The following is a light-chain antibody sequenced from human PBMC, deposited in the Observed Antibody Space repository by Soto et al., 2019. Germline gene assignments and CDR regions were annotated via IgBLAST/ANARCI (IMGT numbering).Light chain of an antibody. CDR3: RQYGTSPTT. J-gene: IGKJ1*01. Sequence: EIVLTQSPGTLSLSPGERPTISCRASQSVTSSYLAWYQQKPGQAPRFLMYGASSRATGIPDRFSGRGSGTDFTLTISRLEPEDFAVYYCRQYGTSPTTFGQGTKVDIK. V-gene: IGKV3-20*01. CDR2: GAS. CDR1: QSVTSSY.